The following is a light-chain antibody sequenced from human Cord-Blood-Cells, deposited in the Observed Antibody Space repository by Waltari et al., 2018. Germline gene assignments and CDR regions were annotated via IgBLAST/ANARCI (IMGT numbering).Light chain of an antibody. V-gene: IGKV1-39*01. CDR1: PSISSY. CDR3: QQSYSTPLT. CDR2: AAS. Sequence: DIQMTQSPSSLSASVGDIVTITCRASPSISSYLNWYQQKPGKAPKLLIYAASSLQSGVPSRFSGSGSGTDFTLTISSLQPEDFATYYCQQSYSTPLTFGGGTKVEIK. J-gene: IGKJ4*01.